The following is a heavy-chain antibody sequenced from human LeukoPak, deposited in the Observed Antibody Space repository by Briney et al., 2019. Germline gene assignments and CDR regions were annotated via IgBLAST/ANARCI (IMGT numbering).Heavy chain of an antibody. CDR1: GYTFTSYY. J-gene: IGHJ6*02. CDR3: ARDRGGVGATFLGYGMDV. CDR2: VNPSGGTT. Sequence: ASVKVSCKASGYTFTSYYLHWMRQAPGQGLEWMEIVNPSGGTTNYAQKFQGRVTLTRDTSTSTVYMVLSSLRSEDTAVYYCARDRGGVGATFLGYGMDVWGQGTTVTVSS. D-gene: IGHD1-26*01. V-gene: IGHV1-46*01.